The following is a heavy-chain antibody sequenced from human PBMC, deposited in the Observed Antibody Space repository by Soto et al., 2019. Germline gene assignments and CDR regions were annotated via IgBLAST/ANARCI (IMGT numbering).Heavy chain of an antibody. D-gene: IGHD6-6*01. Sequence: QVQLQQWGAGLLKPSETLSLTCAVYGGSFSGYYWSWIRQPPGKGLEWIGEINHSGSTNHNPSLKSRVTISVDTSKNQFSLKLSSVTAADTAVYYCARGRSSIAARPLFGHYYFDYWGQGTLVTVSS. V-gene: IGHV4-34*01. CDR1: GGSFSGYY. CDR3: ARGRSSIAARPLFGHYYFDY. CDR2: INHSGST. J-gene: IGHJ4*02.